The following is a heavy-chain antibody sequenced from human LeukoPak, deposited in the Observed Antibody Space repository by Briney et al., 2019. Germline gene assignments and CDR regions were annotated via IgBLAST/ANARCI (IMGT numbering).Heavy chain of an antibody. J-gene: IGHJ4*02. D-gene: IGHD5-18*01. CDR2: IIPIFGTA. V-gene: IGHV1-69*06. Sequence: ASVKVSCKASGGTFSSYAISWVRQAPGQGLEWMGEIIPIFGTANYAQKFQGRVTITADKSTSTAYMELSSLRSEDTAVYYCARVNGAHTAMAPIWDYWGQGTLVTVSS. CDR1: GGTFSSYA. CDR3: ARVNGAHTAMAPIWDY.